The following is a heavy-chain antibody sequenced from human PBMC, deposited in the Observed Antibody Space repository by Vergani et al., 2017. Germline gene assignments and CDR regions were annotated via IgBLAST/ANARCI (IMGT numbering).Heavy chain of an antibody. CDR3: ARQVHYYDSSGYYYRYFDY. D-gene: IGHD3-22*01. V-gene: IGHV4-39*01. CDR1: GGSISSSSYY. Sequence: QLQLQESGPGLVKPSETLSLTCTVSGGSISSSSYYWGWIRQPPGKGLEWIGSIYYSGSTYYNPSLKSRVTISVDTSKNQFSLKLSSVTAADTAVYYCARQVHYYDSSGYYYRYFDYWGQGTLVTVSS. J-gene: IGHJ4*02. CDR2: IYYSGST.